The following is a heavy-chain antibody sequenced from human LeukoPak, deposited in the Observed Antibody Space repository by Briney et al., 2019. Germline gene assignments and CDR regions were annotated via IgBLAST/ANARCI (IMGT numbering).Heavy chain of an antibody. V-gene: IGHV3-30*18. J-gene: IGHJ4*02. D-gene: IGHD3-10*01. CDR3: AKAMVRGIPRYFDY. CDR2: ISYDGSNK. CDR1: GFTFSNAW. Sequence: GGSLRLSCAASGFTFSNAWMSWVRQAPGKGLEWVAVISYDGSNKYYADSVKGRFTISRDNSKNTLYLQMNSLRAEDTAVYYCAKAMVRGIPRYFDYWGQGTLVTVSS.